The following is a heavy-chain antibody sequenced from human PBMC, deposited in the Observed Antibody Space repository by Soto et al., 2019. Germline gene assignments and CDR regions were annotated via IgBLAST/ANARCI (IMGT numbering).Heavy chain of an antibody. CDR3: ARDRDYGGLDY. V-gene: IGHV3-53*01. D-gene: IGHD4-17*01. CDR1: GFTVSSYY. CDR2: IYSDGRT. J-gene: IGHJ4*02. Sequence: EVQLVESGGGLIQPGGSLRLSCAASGFTVSSYYMSWVRQAPGKGLEWVSAIYSDGRTYYADSVKGRFTISRDNSKNTLSFQMNSMRAEDTGVYYCARDRDYGGLDYWGQGALVTVYS.